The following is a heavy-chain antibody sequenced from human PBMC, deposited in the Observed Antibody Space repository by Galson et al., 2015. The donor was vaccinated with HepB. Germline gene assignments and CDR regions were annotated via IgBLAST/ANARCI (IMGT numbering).Heavy chain of an antibody. CDR3: ARDVGYCSSASCSFAFDI. CDR2: INTANGNT. D-gene: IGHD2-2*01. CDR1: GYMFTNYA. Sequence: SVKVSCKASGYMFTNYAIHWVRQAPGQRLEWMAWINTANGNTKYSQKFQGRVTISRDTSASTIYMDLSSLRSEDTAVYYCARDVGYCSSASCSFAFDIWGQGTMVTVSS. V-gene: IGHV1-3*04. J-gene: IGHJ3*02.